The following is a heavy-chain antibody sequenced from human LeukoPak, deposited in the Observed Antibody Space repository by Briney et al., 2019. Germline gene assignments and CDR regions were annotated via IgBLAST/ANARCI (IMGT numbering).Heavy chain of an antibody. CDR2: IYYSGST. CDR3: ARTDALYCSSTSCYDY. V-gene: IGHV4-61*01. D-gene: IGHD2-2*01. CDR1: GGSVSSGFYY. J-gene: IGHJ4*02. Sequence: SETLSLTCTVSGGSVSSGFYYWRWIRQPPGTGLEWIGYIYYSGSTNYNPSLKSRVTISVDTSKNQFSLKLRSVTAADTAVYYCARTDALYCSSTSCYDYWGQGTLVTVSS.